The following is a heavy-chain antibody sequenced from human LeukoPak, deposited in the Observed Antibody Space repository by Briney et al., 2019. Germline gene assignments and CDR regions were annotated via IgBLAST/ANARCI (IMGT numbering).Heavy chain of an antibody. Sequence: GGSLRLSCAASGFTFTYAWMSWVRQPPGKGLEWVSYISRGGGIIYYADSVKGRFTISRDNAKNSLYLQMNSLRAEDTAVYYCARTRLNWGHAFDIWGQGTMVTVSS. V-gene: IGHV3-11*04. J-gene: IGHJ3*02. CDR2: ISRGGGII. CDR3: ARTRLNWGHAFDI. D-gene: IGHD7-27*01. CDR1: GFTFTYAW.